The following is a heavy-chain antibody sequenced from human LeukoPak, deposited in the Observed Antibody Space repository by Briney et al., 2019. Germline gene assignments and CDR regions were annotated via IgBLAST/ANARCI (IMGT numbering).Heavy chain of an antibody. CDR1: GFTFSRYW. D-gene: IGHD1-26*01. CDR2: INSDGSST. V-gene: IGHV3-74*01. CDR3: ATQLVGTTFGAFDI. Sequence: PGGSLRLSCAASGFTFSRYWMHWVRQAPGKGLVWVSRINSDGSSTSYADSVKGRFTISRDNAKNTLYLQINRLRAEDTAVYYCATQLVGTTFGAFDIWGQGTMVTVSS. J-gene: IGHJ3*02.